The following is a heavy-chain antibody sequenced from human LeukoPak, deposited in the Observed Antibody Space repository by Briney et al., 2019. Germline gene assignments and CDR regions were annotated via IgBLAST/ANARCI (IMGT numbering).Heavy chain of an antibody. D-gene: IGHD2-2*01. CDR1: VFPLGTHS. CDR3: AKYCVTTTCYERLFDF. Sequence: PGGSLSLSRATSVFPLGTHSMSCVRQAPAKGLEWVSGISGSGERTLYADSVKGRFTISRDNTKTTVTLHMNSLTVDDTAVYYCAKYCVTTTCYERLFDFWGQGTLVTVSS. V-gene: IGHV3-23*01. J-gene: IGHJ4*02. CDR2: ISGSGERT.